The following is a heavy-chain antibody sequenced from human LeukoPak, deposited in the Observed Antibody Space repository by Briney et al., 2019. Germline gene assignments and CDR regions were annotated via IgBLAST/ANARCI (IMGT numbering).Heavy chain of an antibody. Sequence: ASVKVSCKASGYTFTGYYMHWVRQAPGQGLEWMGWINPNSGGTNYAQKLQGRVTMTTDTSTSTAYMELRSLRSDDTAVYYCARAGAYGVAAAGNVWGQGTLVTVSS. V-gene: IGHV1-2*02. J-gene: IGHJ4*02. CDR2: INPNSGGT. CDR3: ARAGAYGVAAAGNV. D-gene: IGHD6-13*01. CDR1: GYTFTGYY.